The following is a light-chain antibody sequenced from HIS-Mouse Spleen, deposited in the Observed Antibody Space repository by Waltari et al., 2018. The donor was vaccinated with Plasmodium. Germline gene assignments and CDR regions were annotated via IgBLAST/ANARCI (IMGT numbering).Light chain of an antibody. CDR1: QSVSSSY. V-gene: IGKV3-20*01. CDR3: QQYGSSPYT. Sequence: EIVLTQSPGTLSLSPGERATLSCRASQSVSSSYLAWYQQKPGHAPRPLIYGASSRATGIPDRFSGSGSGTDFTLTISRLEPEDFAVYYCQQYGSSPYTFGQGTKLEIK. CDR2: GAS. J-gene: IGKJ2*01.